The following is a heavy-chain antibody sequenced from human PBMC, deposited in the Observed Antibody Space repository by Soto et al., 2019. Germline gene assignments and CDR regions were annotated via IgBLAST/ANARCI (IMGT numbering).Heavy chain of an antibody. Sequence: SETLSLTCTVSGGSINSYYWSWIRQPPGRGLEWIGYIYYSGTTNYNPSLKSRVTISVDTSKNQFSLKLSSVTAADTAVYYCARGGVGATYAYYFDYWGQGTLVTVSS. CDR2: IYYSGTT. CDR3: ARGGVGATYAYYFDY. D-gene: IGHD1-26*01. CDR1: GGSINSYY. V-gene: IGHV4-59*08. J-gene: IGHJ4*02.